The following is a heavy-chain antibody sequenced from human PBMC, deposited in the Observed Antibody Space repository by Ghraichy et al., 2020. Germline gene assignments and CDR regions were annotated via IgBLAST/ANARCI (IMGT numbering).Heavy chain of an antibody. CDR2: ISPYNGNT. CDR1: GYTFNTYG. J-gene: IGHJ4*02. CDR3: ARDSLKAAAGRTIDY. Sequence: ASVKVSCKASGYTFNTYGISWVRQAPGQGLEWMGWISPYNGNTKYSDKFQGRVTMTKDTTTRTAYMELRSLTSDDTAVYYCARDSLKAAAGRTIDYWGQGTLVTVSS. V-gene: IGHV1-18*01. D-gene: IGHD6-13*01.